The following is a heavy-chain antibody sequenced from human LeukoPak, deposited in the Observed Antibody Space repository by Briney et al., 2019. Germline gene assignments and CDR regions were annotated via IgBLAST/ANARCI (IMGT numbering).Heavy chain of an antibody. CDR2: MNPNSGNT. V-gene: IGHV1-8*01. CDR3: ARGSGSYWKATKDYYYYYYMDV. D-gene: IGHD1-26*01. Sequence: ASVKVSCKASGYTFTSYDINWVRQATGQGLEWMGWMNPNSGNTGYAQKFQGRVTMTRNTSISTAYMELSSLRSEDTAVYYCARGSGSYWKATKDYYYYYYMDVWGKGTTVTISS. CDR1: GYTFTSYD. J-gene: IGHJ6*03.